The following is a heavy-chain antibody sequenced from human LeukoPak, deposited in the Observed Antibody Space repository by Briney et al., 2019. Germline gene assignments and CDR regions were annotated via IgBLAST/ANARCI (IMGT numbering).Heavy chain of an antibody. CDR1: GFTFSNYA. J-gene: IGHJ4*02. V-gene: IGHV3-30*03. CDR3: AREGVGGGYEPTFDY. D-gene: IGHD5-12*01. CDR2: ISYDGSNK. Sequence: GSLRLSLAASGFTFSNYAMHLVPPAPSKGLEWVPSISYDGSNKYYADSVKGRFTISRDNSKNTLCLQMNSLRAEDTAVYYCAREGVGGGYEPTFDYWGQGTLVTVSS.